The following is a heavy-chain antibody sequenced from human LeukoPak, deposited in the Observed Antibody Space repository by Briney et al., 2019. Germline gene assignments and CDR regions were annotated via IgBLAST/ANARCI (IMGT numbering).Heavy chain of an antibody. Sequence: GGSLRLSCAASGFTFSSYSMNWVRQAPGKGLEWGSYISSSSSTIYYADSVKGRFTISRDNAKNSLYLQMNSLRAEDTAVYYCAGEPDSSGWYMFSDYWGQGTLVTVSS. CDR1: GFTFSSYS. J-gene: IGHJ4*02. CDR3: AGEPDSSGWYMFSDY. D-gene: IGHD6-19*01. CDR2: ISSSSSTI. V-gene: IGHV3-48*01.